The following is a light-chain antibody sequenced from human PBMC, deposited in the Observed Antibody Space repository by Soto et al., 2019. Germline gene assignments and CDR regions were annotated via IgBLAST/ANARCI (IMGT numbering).Light chain of an antibody. Sequence: EIVMTQSPVTLSVSPGERVTLCCRASQSVGNNLAWHQQKPGQAPRLLIYGASTRATGFPARFSGSGSGTEFTLTISSLQSEDFAVYYCQQYNGWPITFGQGTRLEIK. CDR1: QSVGNN. V-gene: IGKV3-15*01. CDR2: GAS. J-gene: IGKJ5*01. CDR3: QQYNGWPIT.